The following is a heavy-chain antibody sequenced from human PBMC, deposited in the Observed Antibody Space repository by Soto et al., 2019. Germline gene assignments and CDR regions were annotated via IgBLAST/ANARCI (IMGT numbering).Heavy chain of an antibody. J-gene: IGHJ6*02. CDR2: IWYDGSNK. V-gene: IGHV3-33*01. CDR3: ARDLDILTGYYRKYYYYYGMDV. CDR1: GFTFSSYG. D-gene: IGHD3-9*01. Sequence: ESGGGVVQPGRSLRLSCAASGFTFSSYGMHWVRQAPGKGLEWVAVIWYDGSNKYYADSVKGRFTISRDNSKNTLYLQMNSLRAEDTAVYYCARDLDILTGYYRKYYYYYGMDVWGQGTTVTVSS.